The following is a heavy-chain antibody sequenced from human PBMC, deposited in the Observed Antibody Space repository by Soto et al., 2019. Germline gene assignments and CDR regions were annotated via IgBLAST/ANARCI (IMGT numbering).Heavy chain of an antibody. CDR2: MNPNGGNT. Sequence: QVQLVQSGAEVKKPGASVKVSCKASEYTFTSYDINWVRQATGQGLEWMGWMNPNGGNTGDAQKFHGRVTMTRNTSISTAYMELSSLRSEDTAVYYCARSTNDYGDRHWGQGTLVTVSS. V-gene: IGHV1-8*01. CDR3: ARSTNDYGDRH. CDR1: EYTFTSYD. J-gene: IGHJ4*02. D-gene: IGHD4-17*01.